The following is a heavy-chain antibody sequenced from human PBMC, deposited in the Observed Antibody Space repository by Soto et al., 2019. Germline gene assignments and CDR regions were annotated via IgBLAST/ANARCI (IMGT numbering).Heavy chain of an antibody. D-gene: IGHD2-2*01. V-gene: IGHV3-33*01. J-gene: IGHJ4*02. CDR3: ARDYLVVPHRVIDY. Sequence: PGRLNRHPKAASGLNFSNYGRRRVRKKTSKGLEWVAVIWYDGSNKYYADSVKGRFTISRDNSKNTLYLQMNSLRAEDTAVYYCARDYLVVPHRVIDYWGQGTLVTVSS. CDR2: IWYDGSNK. CDR1: GLNFSNYG.